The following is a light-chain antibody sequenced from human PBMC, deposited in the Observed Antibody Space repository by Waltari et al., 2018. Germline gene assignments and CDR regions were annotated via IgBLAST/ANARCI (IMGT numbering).Light chain of an antibody. Sequence: DVQMTQSPSSLSASVGERVTITCRASQSVSYYLNWYQQKAGQAPKLLIYVASSLETGVPSRFSGSGSGTDFTLTISNLQPEDFATYLCQQTYNAPLTFGGGTKVEIK. CDR3: QQTYNAPLT. CDR2: VAS. CDR1: QSVSYY. V-gene: IGKV1-39*01. J-gene: IGKJ4*01.